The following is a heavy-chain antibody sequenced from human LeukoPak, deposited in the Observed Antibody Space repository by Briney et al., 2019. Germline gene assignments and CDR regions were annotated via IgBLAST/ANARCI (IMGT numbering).Heavy chain of an antibody. Sequence: GGSLRLSCVASGFTITNYWMNWVRQAPGKGLEWVSYITSGSTSIYYADSVKGRFTISRDDAKNSLYLQMNSLRVEDTAIYYCTTLNFHDTWGQGTLVTVSS. CDR1: GFTITNYW. CDR3: TTLNFHDT. J-gene: IGHJ5*02. D-gene: IGHD3-9*01. CDR2: ITSGSTSI. V-gene: IGHV3-48*01.